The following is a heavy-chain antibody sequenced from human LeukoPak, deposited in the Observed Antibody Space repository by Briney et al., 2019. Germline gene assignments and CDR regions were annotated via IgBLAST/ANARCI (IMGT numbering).Heavy chain of an antibody. CDR3: VRDWDHFDFDS. CDR2: IKGDGSHT. J-gene: IGHJ5*01. D-gene: IGHD3-9*01. Sequence: SGGSLRLSCAASGFTVSSNYMSWVRQAPGKGLVWVSRIKGDGSHTIYADSVKGRFTISRDNAKNTLYLQMKSLRAEDTAVYYCVRDWDHFDFDSWGQGTLVTVSS. V-gene: IGHV3-74*01. CDR1: GFTVSSNY.